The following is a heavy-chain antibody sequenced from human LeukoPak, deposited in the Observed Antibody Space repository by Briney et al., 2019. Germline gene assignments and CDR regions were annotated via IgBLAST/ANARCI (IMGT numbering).Heavy chain of an antibody. D-gene: IGHD6-19*01. V-gene: IGHV3-23*01. J-gene: IGHJ4*02. CDR1: GFTFSSYA. Sequence: GGSLRLSCAASGFTFSSYAMSWVRQAPGKGLEWVSAISGSGGSTYYADSVKGRFTISRDNVKNSLYLQMNSLRAEDAAVYYCARVRYDSGWYDYWGQGALVTVSS. CDR2: ISGSGGST. CDR3: ARVRYDSGWYDY.